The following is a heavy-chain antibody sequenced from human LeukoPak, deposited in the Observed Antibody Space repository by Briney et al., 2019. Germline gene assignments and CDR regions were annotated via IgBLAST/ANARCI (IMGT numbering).Heavy chain of an antibody. CDR3: ARGGGWYCFDY. CDR1: GFTFSSYA. CDR2: ISYDGSNK. V-gene: IGHV3-30*04. Sequence: GGSLRLSCAASGFTFSSYAMHWVRQAPGKGLEWVAVISYDGSNKYYADSVKGRFTISRDNSKNTLYLQMNSLRAEDTAVYYCARGGGWYCFDYWGQGTLVTVSS. J-gene: IGHJ4*02. D-gene: IGHD6-19*01.